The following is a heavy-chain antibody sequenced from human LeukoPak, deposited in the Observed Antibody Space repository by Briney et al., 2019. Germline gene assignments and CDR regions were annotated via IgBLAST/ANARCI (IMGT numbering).Heavy chain of an antibody. CDR1: GFTFSSYG. CDR2: IWYGGSNK. CDR3: TRVEKGFWSGFKMDV. J-gene: IGHJ6*04. D-gene: IGHD3-3*01. V-gene: IGHV3-33*08. Sequence: GGSLRLSCAASGFTFSSYGMHWVRQAPGKGLEWVAVIWYGGSNKYYADSVKGRFTISRDNSKNTLYLQMNSLRVEDTAVYFCTRVEKGFWSGFKMDVWGKGTTVAVSS.